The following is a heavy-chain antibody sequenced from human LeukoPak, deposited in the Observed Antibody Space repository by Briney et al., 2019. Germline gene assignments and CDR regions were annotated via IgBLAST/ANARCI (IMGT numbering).Heavy chain of an antibody. V-gene: IGHV3-30*14. CDR1: GFTFSSYA. CDR2: ISYDGSNK. Sequence: TGGSLRLSCAASGFTFSSYAMHWVRQAPGKGLEWVAVISYDGSNKYYADSVKGRFTISRDNSKNTLYLQMNSLRAEDTAVYYCARGSDSSGYGTEYYFDYWGQGTLVTVSS. D-gene: IGHD3-22*01. CDR3: ARGSDSSGYGTEYYFDY. J-gene: IGHJ4*02.